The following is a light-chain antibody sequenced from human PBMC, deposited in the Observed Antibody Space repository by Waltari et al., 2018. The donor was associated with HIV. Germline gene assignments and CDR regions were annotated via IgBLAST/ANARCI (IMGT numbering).Light chain of an antibody. CDR3: HQDHCFPMT. CDR2: DAS. J-gene: IGKJ1*01. V-gene: IGKV3D-7*01. CDR1: QSISIAY. Sequence: EVVLTQSPATLSLSPGESATLSCRASQSISIAYLSWYQQKPGQAPRLLIYDASTRATGVPLRFSGSGSETDFTLTITSLQPEDFAVYYCHQDHCFPMTFGQGTKVEIK.